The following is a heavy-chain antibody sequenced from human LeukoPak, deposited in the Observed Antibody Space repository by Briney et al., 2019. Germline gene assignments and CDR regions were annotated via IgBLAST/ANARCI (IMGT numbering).Heavy chain of an antibody. Sequence: SETLSLTCTVSGYSISSGYYWGWIRQPPGKGLEWIGSIYHSGSTYYNPSLKSRVTISVDTSKNQFSLKLSSVTAADTAVYYCALYCSSTSCYGRLDPWGQGTLVTVSS. CDR2: IYHSGST. CDR3: ALYCSSTSCYGRLDP. J-gene: IGHJ5*02. V-gene: IGHV4-38-2*02. CDR1: GYSISSGYY. D-gene: IGHD2-2*01.